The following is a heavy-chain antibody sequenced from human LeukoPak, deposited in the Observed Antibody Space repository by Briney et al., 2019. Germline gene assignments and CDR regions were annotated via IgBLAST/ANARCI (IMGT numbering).Heavy chain of an antibody. V-gene: IGHV3-7*01. CDR2: INHDGSVK. J-gene: IGHJ4*02. D-gene: IGHD4-11*01. Sequence: GGSLRLSCAAPGFTFSSYWMSWVRQAPGKGLEWVANINHDGSVKNYVGSVKGRFAISRDNAQNSFYLQMNSLETDDTAVYYCAKDSYSKGDYWGQGTLVTVSS. CDR1: GFTFSSYW. CDR3: AKDSYSKGDY.